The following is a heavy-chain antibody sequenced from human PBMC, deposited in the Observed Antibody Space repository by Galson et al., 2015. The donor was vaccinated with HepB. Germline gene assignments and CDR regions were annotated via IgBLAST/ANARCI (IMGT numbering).Heavy chain of an antibody. J-gene: IGHJ4*02. CDR1: GFTFGSYN. CDR3: ARDPPLGTPFDY. CDR2: ISGSGSYI. D-gene: IGHD7-27*01. V-gene: IGHV3-21*01. Sequence: SLRLSCAASGFTFGSYNMHWVRQAPGRGLEWVSSISGSGSYIFYADSVRGRFTISRDNAKNSLYLQMNSLRAEDTAVYYCARDPPLGTPFDYWGQGTLVTVSS.